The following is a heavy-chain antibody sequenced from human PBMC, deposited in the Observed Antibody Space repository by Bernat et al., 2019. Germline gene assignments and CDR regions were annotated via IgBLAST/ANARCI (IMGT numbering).Heavy chain of an antibody. CDR1: YTFTSYD. D-gene: IGHD2-8*01. Sequence: YTFTSYDINWVRQATGQGLEWMGWMNPNSGNTGYAQKFQGRVTMTRNTSISTAYMELSSLRSEDTAMYYCARGGGYCTNGVCLLYYYYGMDVWG. CDR2: MNPNSGNT. J-gene: IGHJ6*02. CDR3: ARGGGYCTNGVCLLYYYYGMDV. V-gene: IGHV1-8*01.